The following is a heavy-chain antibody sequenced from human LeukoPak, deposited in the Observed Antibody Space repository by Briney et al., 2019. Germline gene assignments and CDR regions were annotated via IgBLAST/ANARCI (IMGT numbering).Heavy chain of an antibody. J-gene: IGHJ4*02. Sequence: ASVKVSCKVSGYTLTELSMHWVRQAPGKGLEWMGGFDPEDGETIYAQKFQGRVTMTEDTSTDTAYMELSSLGSEDTAVYYCATDVSVNFGDPTFDYWGQGTLVTVSS. CDR1: GYTLTELS. CDR2: FDPEDGET. CDR3: ATDVSVNFGDPTFDY. D-gene: IGHD4-17*01. V-gene: IGHV1-24*01.